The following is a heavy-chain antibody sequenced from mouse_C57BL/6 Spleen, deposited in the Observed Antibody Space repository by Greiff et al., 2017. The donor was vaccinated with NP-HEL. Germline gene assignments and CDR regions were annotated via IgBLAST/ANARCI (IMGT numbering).Heavy chain of an antibody. CDR1: GFTFSSYA. V-gene: IGHV5-9-1*02. CDR3: TRRGRDYARDY. CDR2: ISSGGDYI. Sequence: DVHLVESGEGLVKPGGSLKLSCAASGFTFSSYAMSWVRQTPEKRLEWVAYISSGGDYIYYADTVKGRFTISRDNARNTLYLQMSSLEAEDTAMYYCTRRGRDYARDYWGQGTSVTVSS. J-gene: IGHJ4*01.